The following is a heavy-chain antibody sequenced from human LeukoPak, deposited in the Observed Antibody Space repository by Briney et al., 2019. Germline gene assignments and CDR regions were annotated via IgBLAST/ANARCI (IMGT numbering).Heavy chain of an antibody. D-gene: IGHD6-19*01. CDR3: ARDSMRSGWYVD. Sequence: SETLSLTCAVYGGSFCGYYWSWLRQPPGKGLEWIGYIYYSGSTNYNPSLKSRVTISVDTSKNQFSLKLSSVTAADTAVYYCARDSMRSGWYVDWGQGTLVTVSS. J-gene: IGHJ4*02. CDR1: GGSFCGYY. V-gene: IGHV4-59*01. CDR2: IYYSGST.